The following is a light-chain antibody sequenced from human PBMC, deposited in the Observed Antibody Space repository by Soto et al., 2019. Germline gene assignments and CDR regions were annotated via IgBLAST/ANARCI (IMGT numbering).Light chain of an antibody. CDR3: QLYGGSPPRGT. CDR2: GAS. CDR1: QSVNDNH. V-gene: IGKV3-20*01. Sequence: EIVLTQSPGTLSLSPGERATLSCRASQSVNDNHLAWYQQKGGQTPRLLIYGASTRATGVPEKVSGSGFGPGYSLIMNRLDTEDFALSYCQLYGGSPPRGTFGPVTTVEI. J-gene: IGKJ3*01.